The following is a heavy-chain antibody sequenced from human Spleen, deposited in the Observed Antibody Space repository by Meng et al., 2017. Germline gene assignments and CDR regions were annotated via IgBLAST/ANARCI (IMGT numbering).Heavy chain of an antibody. V-gene: IGHV3-15*01. CDR2: MKSNVDCGIV. J-gene: IGHJ4*01. CDR1: GFTFSNAW. Sequence: EVKVVEIWGGFVKPWGSLGLSCAASGFTFSNAWMTWVRQAPGKGLEWIGRMKSNVDCGIVDYAAAVKGRFFISKDDSENTFYLQMNSLKTEDTAVYYCSGHVDYWGHGTLVTVSS. CDR3: SGHVDY.